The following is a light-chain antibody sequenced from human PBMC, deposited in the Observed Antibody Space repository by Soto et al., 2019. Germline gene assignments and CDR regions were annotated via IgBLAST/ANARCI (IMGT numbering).Light chain of an antibody. J-gene: IGKJ1*01. CDR1: QSVSTSY. Sequence: EIVLTQSPGTLSLSPGERATLSCRASQSVSTSYLAWYQQKPGQAPRLLIHGASSRATGIPDRLSGSGSGIDFSLTISRVEPEDFAVYSCQQYGSSPQWTFGEGTKVEIK. CDR2: GAS. V-gene: IGKV3-20*01. CDR3: QQYGSSPQWT.